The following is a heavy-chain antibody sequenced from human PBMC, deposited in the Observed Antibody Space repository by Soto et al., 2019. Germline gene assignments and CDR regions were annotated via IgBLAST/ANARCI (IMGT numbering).Heavy chain of an antibody. CDR1: GFTFSSYG. CDR2: ISYDGRVQ. V-gene: IGHV3-30*03. Sequence: QVQLVESGGGGVQPGRSLRLSCAASGFTFSSYGMHWVRQAPGKGLEWVAVISYDGRVQYYADSVKGRFTISRDNSKNTLYLEMNSLRAADSAVYYCVHSSSWKWLEPWGQGTLVTVSS. CDR3: VHSSSWKWLEP. J-gene: IGHJ5*02. D-gene: IGHD6-13*01.